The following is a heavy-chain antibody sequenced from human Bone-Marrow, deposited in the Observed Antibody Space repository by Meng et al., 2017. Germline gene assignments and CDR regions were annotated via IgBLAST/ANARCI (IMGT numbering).Heavy chain of an antibody. CDR3: AKDYNDFWSGYYPDSYGMDV. D-gene: IGHD3-3*01. J-gene: IGHJ6*02. CDR1: GFTFTNFA. Sequence: GESLKISCAASGFTFTNFAMTWVRQAPGKGLEWVSGISGSGDSTYYADSVKGRFTISRDNSKNTLYLQMNSLRTEDTAVYYCAKDYNDFWSGYYPDSYGMDVWGQGTTVTVSS. V-gene: IGHV3-23*01. CDR2: ISGSGDST.